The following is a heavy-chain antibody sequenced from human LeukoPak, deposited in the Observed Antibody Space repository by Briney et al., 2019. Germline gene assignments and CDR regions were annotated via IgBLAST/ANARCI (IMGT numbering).Heavy chain of an antibody. CDR3: AKVRRPMDGFDY. CDR2: ISSSSSTM. D-gene: IGHD3/OR15-3a*01. CDR1: GFTSSSYS. V-gene: IGHV3-48*01. J-gene: IGHJ4*02. Sequence: GGSLRLSCAASGFTSSSYSMNWVRQAPGKGLEWVSYISSSSSTMYYADSVKGRFTISRDNAKNSLYLQMNSLRAEDTAVYYCAKVRRPMDGFDYWGQGTLVTVSS.